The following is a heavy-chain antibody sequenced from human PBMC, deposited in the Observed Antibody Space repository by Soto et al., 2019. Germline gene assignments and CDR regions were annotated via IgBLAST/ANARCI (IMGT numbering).Heavy chain of an antibody. CDR3: ARPASPSGYSSGPDAFDI. CDR1: GGTFRSYA. CDR2: IIPIFGTA. Sequence: GASVKVSCKASGGTFRSYAISWVRQAPGQGLEWMGGIIPIFGTANYAQKFQGRVTITADESTSTAYMELSSLRSEDTAVYYCARPASPSGYSSGPDAFDIWGQGTMVTVSS. J-gene: IGHJ3*02. D-gene: IGHD6-19*01. V-gene: IGHV1-69*13.